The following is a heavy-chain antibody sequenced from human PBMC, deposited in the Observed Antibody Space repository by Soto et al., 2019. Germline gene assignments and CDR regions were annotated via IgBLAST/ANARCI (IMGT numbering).Heavy chain of an antibody. D-gene: IGHD3-16*02. CDR1: GFTFSSYA. CDR2: ISCYGGST. CDR3: AKGIVPDHYYSYGMDV. Sequence: EVQLLGSGGGLVQPGGSLRLSCAASGFTFSSYAMSWVRQAPGKGLEWVSAISCYGGSTHYADSVKGRFTITRDNSNNTLYLQMNSLRAEDTAVYYCAKGIVPDHYYSYGMDVWGQGTTVTVSS. J-gene: IGHJ6*02. V-gene: IGHV3-23*01.